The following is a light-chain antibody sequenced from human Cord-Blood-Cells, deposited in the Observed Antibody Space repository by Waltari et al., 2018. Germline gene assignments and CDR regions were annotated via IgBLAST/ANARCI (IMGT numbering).Light chain of an antibody. CDR2: AAS. CDR3: QQSYSTPWT. Sequence: DIQMNQPPPSLSASVGARVTITCRASQSISSYLNWYQQKPGKAPKLLIYAASSLQSGVPSRFSGSGSGTDFTLTISSLQPEDFATYYCQQSYSTPWTFGQGTKVEIK. CDR1: QSISSY. J-gene: IGKJ1*01. V-gene: IGKV1-39*01.